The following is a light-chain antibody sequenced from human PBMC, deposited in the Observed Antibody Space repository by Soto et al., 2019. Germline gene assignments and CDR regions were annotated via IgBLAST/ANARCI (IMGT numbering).Light chain of an antibody. V-gene: IGKV1-39*01. CDR1: QSISSY. CDR3: QQSYSHPQT. Sequence: DIQMTQSPSSLSASVGDRVTITCRASQSISSYLNWYQQNPGKAPNLLIYAASSLQSGVPSRFSGRGSGTDFTLTISSLQPEDFATYYCQQSYSHPQTFGQGTKVDIK. CDR2: AAS. J-gene: IGKJ1*01.